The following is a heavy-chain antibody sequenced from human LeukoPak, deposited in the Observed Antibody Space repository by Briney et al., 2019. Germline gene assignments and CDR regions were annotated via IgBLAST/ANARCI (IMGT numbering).Heavy chain of an antibody. Sequence: GGSLRLSCAGSGFPFSNYWMAWVRQAPGKWLEWVSNMKEDGGEINYVDPVTGRFTISRDNAKNSLDLPMNSMRVDDTAVYYCVRDRGYSTFDYWGQGTLVIVSS. CDR2: MKEDGGEI. J-gene: IGHJ4*02. D-gene: IGHD4-23*01. CDR1: GFPFSNYW. V-gene: IGHV3-7*01. CDR3: VRDRGYSTFDY.